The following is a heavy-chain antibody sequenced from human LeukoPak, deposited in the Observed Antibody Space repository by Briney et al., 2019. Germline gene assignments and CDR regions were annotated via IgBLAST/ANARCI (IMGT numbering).Heavy chain of an antibody. V-gene: IGHV4-30-4*01. CDR2: IYYSGST. CDR3: ARDSKPDFWSGYEDPWFDP. CDR1: GGSFSGYY. D-gene: IGHD3-3*01. J-gene: IGHJ5*02. Sequence: SETLSLTCAVCGGSFSGYYWSWIRQPPGKGLEWIGYIYYSGSTYYNPSLKSRVTISVDTSKNQFSLKLSSVTAADTAVYYCARDSKPDFWSGYEDPWFDPWGQGTLVTVSS.